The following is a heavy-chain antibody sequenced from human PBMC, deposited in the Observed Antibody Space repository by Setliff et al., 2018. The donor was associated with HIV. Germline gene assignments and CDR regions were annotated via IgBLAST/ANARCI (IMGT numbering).Heavy chain of an antibody. Sequence: GGSLRLSCEASGFTFNTYWMSWVRQAPGKGLEWVANIKQDGSEKYYVDSVKGRFTISRDNAKNTLYLQMNSLRAEDTAVYYCARVYRPQQLIRGYYSYYMDVWGKGTAVTVSS. CDR2: IKQDGSEK. D-gene: IGHD6-13*01. CDR1: GFTFNTYW. J-gene: IGHJ6*03. CDR3: ARVYRPQQLIRGYYSYYMDV. V-gene: IGHV3-7*01.